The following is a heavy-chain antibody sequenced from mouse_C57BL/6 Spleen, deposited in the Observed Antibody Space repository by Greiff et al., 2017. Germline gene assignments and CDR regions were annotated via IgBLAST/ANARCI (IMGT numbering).Heavy chain of an antibody. D-gene: IGHD1-2*01. CDR2: ISRGSSTI. Sequence: EVQVVESGGGLVKPGGSLKLSCAASGFTFSDYGMHWVRQAPEKGLEWVAYISRGSSTIYYADTVKGRFTISRDNAKNTLFLQMTSLRSEDTAMYYCAKITTATSYYAMDYWGQGTSVTVSS. V-gene: IGHV5-17*01. CDR1: GFTFSDYG. CDR3: AKITTATSYYAMDY. J-gene: IGHJ4*01.